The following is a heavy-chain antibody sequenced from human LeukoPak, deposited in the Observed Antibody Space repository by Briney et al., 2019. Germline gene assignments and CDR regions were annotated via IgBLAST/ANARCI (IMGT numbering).Heavy chain of an antibody. CDR3: ARAGTAMVDY. CDR1: GGSISSSSYY. V-gene: IGHV4-39*07. CDR2: IYYSGST. J-gene: IGHJ4*02. Sequence: IPSETLSLTCTVSGGSISSSSYYWGWIRQPPGKGLEWIGSIYYSGSTYYNPSLKSRVTISVDTSKNQFSLKLSSVTAADTAVYYCARAGTAMVDYWGQGTLVTVSS. D-gene: IGHD5-18*01.